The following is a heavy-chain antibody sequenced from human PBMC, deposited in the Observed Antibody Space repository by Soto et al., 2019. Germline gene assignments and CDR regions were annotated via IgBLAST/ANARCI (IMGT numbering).Heavy chain of an antibody. CDR3: ASHVDADY. V-gene: IGHV3-33*01. CDR2: IWYDGSNK. Sequence: QVQLVESGGGVVQPGRSLRLSCAASGFVFSSYGMHWVRQAPGKGLEWVAVIWYDGSNKYYADSVKGRFTISRDNSKNTLYPQINSLRAEDTAVYYCASHVDADYWGQGSLVTVSS. D-gene: IGHD5-12*01. CDR1: GFVFSSYG. J-gene: IGHJ4*02.